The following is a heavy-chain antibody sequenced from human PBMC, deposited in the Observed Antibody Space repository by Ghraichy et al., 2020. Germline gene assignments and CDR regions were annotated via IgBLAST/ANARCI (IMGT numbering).Heavy chain of an antibody. D-gene: IGHD2-2*01. CDR3: ARGKVPAAIFPGWFDP. V-gene: IGHV1-3*01. Sequence: ASVKVSCKASGYTFTSYAMHWVRQAPGQRLEWMGWINPGNGNTKYSQKFQGRVTITRDTSASTAYMELSSLRSEDTAVYYCARGKVPAAIFPGWFDPWGQGTLVTVSS. CDR1: GYTFTSYA. J-gene: IGHJ5*02. CDR2: INPGNGNT.